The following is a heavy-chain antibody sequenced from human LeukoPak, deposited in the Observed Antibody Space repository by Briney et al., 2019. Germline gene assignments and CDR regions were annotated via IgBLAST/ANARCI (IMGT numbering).Heavy chain of an antibody. Sequence: ASVKVSCKASGYTFTSYDINWVRQATGQGLEWMGWMNPNSGNTGYAQKFQGRVTMTRNTSISTAYMELSSLRSEDTAVYYCASSYDSSGRDAFDIWGQGTMVTVSS. D-gene: IGHD3-22*01. CDR1: GYTFTSYD. CDR3: ASSYDSSGRDAFDI. J-gene: IGHJ3*02. V-gene: IGHV1-8*01. CDR2: MNPNSGNT.